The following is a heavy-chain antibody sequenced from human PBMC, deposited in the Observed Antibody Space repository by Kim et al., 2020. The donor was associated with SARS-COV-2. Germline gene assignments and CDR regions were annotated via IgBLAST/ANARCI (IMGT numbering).Heavy chain of an antibody. J-gene: IGHJ6*02. CDR2: IYYSGST. CDR1: GGSISSGGYY. V-gene: IGHV4-31*03. CDR3: ARGGYCSSTSCPIDYYYYGMDV. Sequence: QTCKVSGGSISSGGYYWSWIRQHPGKGLEWIGYIYYSGSTYYNPSLKSRVTISVDTSKNQFSLKLSSVTAADTAVYYCARGGYCSSTSCPIDYYYYGMDVWGQGTTVTVSS. D-gene: IGHD2-2*01.